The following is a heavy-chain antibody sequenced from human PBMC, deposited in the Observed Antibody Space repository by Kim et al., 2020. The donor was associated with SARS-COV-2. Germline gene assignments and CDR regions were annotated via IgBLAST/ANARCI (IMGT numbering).Heavy chain of an antibody. D-gene: IGHD3-10*01. CDR3: AKRSTGIGGGSGTNFDY. CDR1: GFTFSSYA. V-gene: IGHV3-23*01. Sequence: GGSLRLSCAASGFTFSSYAMSWVRQAPGKGLEWVSAISGSGGSTYYADSVKGRFTISRDNSKNTLYLQMNSLRAEDTAVYYCAKRSTGIGGGSGTNFDYWGQGTLVTVSS. J-gene: IGHJ4*02. CDR2: ISGSGGST.